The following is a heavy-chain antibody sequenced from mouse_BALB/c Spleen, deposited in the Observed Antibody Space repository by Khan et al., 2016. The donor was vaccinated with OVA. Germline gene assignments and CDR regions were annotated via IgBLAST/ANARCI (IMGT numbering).Heavy chain of an antibody. Sequence: QVQLQQSGPELVRPGVSVKISCKGSGYTFTDYAMYWVKQSHAKSLEWIGLISTYSGSTNYNPKFKRKVTMTVDQSSSAAYMELARLTSEDSAIYYCARPAYDDYYDYWGQGTALTVSS. CDR1: GYTFTDYA. V-gene: IGHV1S137*01. CDR2: ISTYSGST. D-gene: IGHD2-3*01. J-gene: IGHJ2*01. CDR3: ARPAYDDYYDY.